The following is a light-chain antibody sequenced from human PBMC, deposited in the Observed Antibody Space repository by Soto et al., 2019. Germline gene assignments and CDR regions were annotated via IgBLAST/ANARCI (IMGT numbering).Light chain of an antibody. CDR3: QQYDGSPPYT. J-gene: IGKJ2*01. CDR2: GAS. Sequence: VLTQSPATLSLSPGERAAISCRASQSISSSYLAWYQHKPGQAPRLLIYGASSRATGIPDRFSGSGSGTEFTLTISSLEPEDCGVYYCQQYDGSPPYTFGQGTRLEIK. V-gene: IGKV3-20*01. CDR1: QSISSSY.